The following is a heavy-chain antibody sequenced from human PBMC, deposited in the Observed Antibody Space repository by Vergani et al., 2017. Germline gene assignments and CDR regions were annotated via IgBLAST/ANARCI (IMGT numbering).Heavy chain of an antibody. Sequence: EVQLVESGGGLVQPGRSLRLSCAASGFTFDDYAMHWVRQAPGKGLEWVSGISWNSGSIGYADSVKGRFTISRDNAKNSLYLQMNSLRAEDTALYYCAKDNRGYGDYVDYWGQGTLVTVSS. V-gene: IGHV3-9*01. D-gene: IGHD3-10*01. CDR1: GFTFDDYA. CDR3: AKDNRGYGDYVDY. J-gene: IGHJ4*02. CDR2: ISWNSGSI.